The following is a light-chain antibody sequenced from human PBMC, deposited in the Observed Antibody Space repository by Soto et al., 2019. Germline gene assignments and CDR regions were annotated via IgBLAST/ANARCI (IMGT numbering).Light chain of an antibody. Sequence: QSALTQPASVSGSPGQSITISCTGTASDIGNYNYVSWYQQHPGKAPKLIIYGVSNRPSGVSNRFSGSKSSNAASLTISGLQAEDEADYYCSSYTAYTTLWVFGGGTK. J-gene: IGLJ3*02. CDR2: GVS. CDR1: ASDIGNYNY. CDR3: SSYTAYTTLWV. V-gene: IGLV2-14*01.